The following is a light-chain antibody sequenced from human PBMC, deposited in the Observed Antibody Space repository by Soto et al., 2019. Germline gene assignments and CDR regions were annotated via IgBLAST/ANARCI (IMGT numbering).Light chain of an antibody. J-gene: IGLJ2*01. Sequence: QSVLTQPPSASGTLGQRVTISCSGSSSNIGSNTVNWYQQLPGTAPKLLIYSNNQRPSGVPDRFSGSKSGTSASLAISGLQSEDEADYYCAAWDDNLNGVVFGGGTKLTVL. CDR1: SSNIGSNT. CDR2: SNN. CDR3: AAWDDNLNGVV. V-gene: IGLV1-44*01.